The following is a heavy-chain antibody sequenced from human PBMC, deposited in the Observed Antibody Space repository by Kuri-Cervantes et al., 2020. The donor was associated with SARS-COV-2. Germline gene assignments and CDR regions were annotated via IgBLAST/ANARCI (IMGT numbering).Heavy chain of an antibody. D-gene: IGHD2-2*01. CDR2: ISSSGSTL. CDR1: GFTFSDNY. V-gene: IGHV3-11*04. CDR3: ASANVVVPAATGFDP. Sequence: GGSLRLPCAASGFTFSDNYMSWIRQAPGKGLEWVSYISSSGSTLYYADSVRGRFTVSRDNAKNSLYLQMNSLRAEDTAVYYCASANVVVPAATGFDPWGQGTLVTVSS. J-gene: IGHJ5*02.